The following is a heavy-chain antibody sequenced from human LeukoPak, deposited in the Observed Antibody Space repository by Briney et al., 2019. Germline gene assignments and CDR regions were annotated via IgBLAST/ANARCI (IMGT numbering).Heavy chain of an antibody. V-gene: IGHV3-7*01. CDR2: IKQDGSEK. Sequence: GGSLRLSCAASEFTFSSYSMNWVRQAPGKGLEWVANIKQDGSEKYYVDSVKGRFTISRDNAKNSLYLQMNSLRAEDTAVYYCARATYYGMDVWGQGTTVTVSS. CDR1: EFTFSSYS. CDR3: ARATYYGMDV. J-gene: IGHJ6*02.